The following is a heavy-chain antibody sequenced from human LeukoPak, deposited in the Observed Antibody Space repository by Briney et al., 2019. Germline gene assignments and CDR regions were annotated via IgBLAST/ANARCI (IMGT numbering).Heavy chain of an antibody. V-gene: IGHV4-59*05. CDR3: ARTYISGWYNWFDP. CDR1: GGSISSYY. Sequence: PSETLSLTCTVSGGSISSYYWSWIRQPPGKGLEWIGSIYYSGSTYYNPSLKSRVTISVDTSKNQFSLKLSSVTAADTAVYYCARTYISGWYNWFDPWGQGTLVTVSS. CDR2: IYYSGST. D-gene: IGHD6-19*01. J-gene: IGHJ5*02.